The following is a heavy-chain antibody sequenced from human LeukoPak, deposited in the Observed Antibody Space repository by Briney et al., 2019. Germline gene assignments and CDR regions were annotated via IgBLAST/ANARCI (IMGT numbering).Heavy chain of an antibody. V-gene: IGHV3-30*18. Sequence: GGSLRLSCAASGFTFSSYGMHWVRQAPGKGLEWVAVISYDGSNKYCADSVKGRFTISRDNSKNTLYLQMNSLRAEDTAVYYCAKDLVPYCSGGSCYSPANYFDYWGQGTLVTVSS. D-gene: IGHD2-15*01. CDR1: GFTFSSYG. CDR2: ISYDGSNK. J-gene: IGHJ4*02. CDR3: AKDLVPYCSGGSCYSPANYFDY.